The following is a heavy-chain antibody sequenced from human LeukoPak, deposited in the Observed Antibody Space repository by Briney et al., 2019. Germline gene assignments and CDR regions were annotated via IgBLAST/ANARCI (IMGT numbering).Heavy chain of an antibody. V-gene: IGHV1-69*06. J-gene: IGHJ4*02. Sequence: SVKVSCKASGGTFSSYAISWVRQAPGQGLEWMGGIIPIFGTANYAQKFQGRVTITADKSTSTAYMELSSLRSEDTAVYYCAREVAHSSFYDYWGQGTLVAVSS. CDR2: IIPIFGTA. D-gene: IGHD6-13*01. CDR1: GGTFSSYA. CDR3: AREVAHSSFYDY.